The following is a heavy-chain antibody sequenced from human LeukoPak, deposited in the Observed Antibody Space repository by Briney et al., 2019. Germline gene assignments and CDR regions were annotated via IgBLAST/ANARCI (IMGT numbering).Heavy chain of an antibody. V-gene: IGHV1-8*01. J-gene: IGHJ5*02. CDR2: TNPNSGNT. D-gene: IGHD3-3*01. CDR3: ARGDYDFWSGYYMNWFDP. Sequence: GASVKVSCKASGYTFTSYDINWVRQATGQGLEWMGWTNPNSGNTGYAQKFQGRVTMTRNTSISTAYMELSSLRPEDTAVYYCARGDYDFWSGYYMNWFDPWGQGTLVTVSS. CDR1: GYTFTSYD.